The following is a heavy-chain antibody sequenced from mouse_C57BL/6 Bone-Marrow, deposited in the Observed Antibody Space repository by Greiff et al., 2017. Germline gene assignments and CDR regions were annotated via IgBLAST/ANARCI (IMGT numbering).Heavy chain of an antibody. J-gene: IGHJ2*01. D-gene: IGHD2-3*01. Sequence: SGPVLVKPGASVKMSCKASGYTFTDYYMNWVKQSHGKSLEWIGVINPYNGGTSYNQKFKGKATLTVDKSSSTAYMELNSLTSEDSAVYYCASGDDGSLFDYWGQGTTLTVSS. CDR1: GYTFTDYY. CDR3: ASGDDGSLFDY. V-gene: IGHV1-19*01. CDR2: INPYNGGT.